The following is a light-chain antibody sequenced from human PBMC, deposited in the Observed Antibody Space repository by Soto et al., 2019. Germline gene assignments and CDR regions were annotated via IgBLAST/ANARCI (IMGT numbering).Light chain of an antibody. CDR1: QSVSNKY. J-gene: IGKJ1*01. CDR3: QKHGTSPWT. V-gene: IGKV3-20*01. CDR2: GAS. Sequence: EIVLTQSPGTLSLSPGERATLSCRASQSVSNKYLAWYHQKPGRAPRLVIYGASSRATGIPDRFSGSGSGADFTLTISRLEPEDFAVYYCQKHGTSPWTFGQGTRVEIK.